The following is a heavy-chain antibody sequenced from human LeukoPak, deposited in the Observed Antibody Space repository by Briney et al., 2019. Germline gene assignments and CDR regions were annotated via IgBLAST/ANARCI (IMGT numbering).Heavy chain of an antibody. Sequence: PAEPLTLTCTVSGVPITSYFGSWIRQPPGKGLEYIGYFYYSGSTKYNPALRSRLTISVDPSKNQFSLKLSSVTAADTAVYCCASLDGGGYRFDYWGQGTQVTVSS. D-gene: IGHD4-23*01. V-gene: IGHV4-59*08. CDR2: FYYSGST. CDR1: GVPITSYF. J-gene: IGHJ4*02. CDR3: ASLDGGGYRFDY.